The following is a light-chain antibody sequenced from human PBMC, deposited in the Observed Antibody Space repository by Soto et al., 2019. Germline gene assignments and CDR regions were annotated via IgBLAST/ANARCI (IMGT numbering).Light chain of an antibody. CDR1: SSNIGGQT. J-gene: IGLJ3*02. Sequence: QSVLTQPPSVSGTPGQSVTISCSGSSSNIGGQTVSWYQQLPGTAPNLLIYSGHQRPSGVPDRFSASKSGSSASLAISGLQSEDEGDYDCAAWDESLNGQVVGGGTKLTVL. CDR2: SGH. CDR3: AAWDESLNGQV. V-gene: IGLV1-44*01.